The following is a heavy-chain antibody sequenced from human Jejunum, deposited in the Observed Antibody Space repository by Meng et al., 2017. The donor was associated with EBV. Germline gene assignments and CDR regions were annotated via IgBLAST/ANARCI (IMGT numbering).Heavy chain of an antibody. V-gene: IGHV4-61*01. CDR1: GGSVSSGTYY. CDR3: ARNWNF. D-gene: IGHD1-1*01. Sequence: QGQLQESGPGLVKPSEPLSLTCTVSGGSVSSGTYYWTWIRQPPGKGLEWIGYIYNSGSTNYNPSLKSRVTISLDTSKNQFSLKLSSVTAADTAMYYCARNWNFWGQGTLVTVSS. CDR2: IYNSGST. J-gene: IGHJ4*02.